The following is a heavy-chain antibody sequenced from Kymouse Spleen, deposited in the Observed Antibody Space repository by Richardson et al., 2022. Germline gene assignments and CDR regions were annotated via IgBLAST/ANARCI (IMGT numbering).Heavy chain of an antibody. CDR3: ARDYDILTGYYYYYYGMDV. CDR1: GFTFSSYS. Sequence: EVQLVESGGGLVQPGGSLRLSCAASGFTFSSYSMNWVRQAPGKGLEWVSYISSSSSTIYYADSVKGRFTISRDNAKNSLYLQMNSLRDEDTAVYYCARDYDILTGYYYYYYGMDVWGQGTTVTVSS. V-gene: IGHV3-48*02. CDR2: ISSSSSTI. D-gene: IGHD3-9*01. J-gene: IGHJ6*02.